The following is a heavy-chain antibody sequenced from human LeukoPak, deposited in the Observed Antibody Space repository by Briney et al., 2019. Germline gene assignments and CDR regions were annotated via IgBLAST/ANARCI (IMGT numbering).Heavy chain of an antibody. D-gene: IGHD5-18*01. V-gene: IGHV1-18*01. J-gene: IGHJ3*02. CDR2: ISAYNGNT. Sequence: ASVKVSCKASGYTFTSYDINWVRQAPGQGLEWMGWISAYNGNTNYAQKLQGRVTMTTDTSTSTAYMELRSLRSDDTAVYYCASGRGYSYANAFDIWGQGTMVTVSS. CDR3: ASGRGYSYANAFDI. CDR1: GYTFTSYD.